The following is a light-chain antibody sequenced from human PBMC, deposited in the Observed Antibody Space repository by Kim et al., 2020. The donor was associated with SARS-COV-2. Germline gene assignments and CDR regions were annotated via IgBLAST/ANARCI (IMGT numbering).Light chain of an antibody. CDR1: QSVSSY. CDR3: QQRFNWPIT. J-gene: IGKJ5*01. V-gene: IGKV3-11*01. CDR2: DAS. Sequence: ELVLTQSPATLSLSPGERATLSCRASQSVSSYLAWYQQKPGQAPRLLMYDASNRATGIPARFSGSGSGTDFTLTISSLEPEDFAVYYCQQRFNWPITFGQGTLLEIK.